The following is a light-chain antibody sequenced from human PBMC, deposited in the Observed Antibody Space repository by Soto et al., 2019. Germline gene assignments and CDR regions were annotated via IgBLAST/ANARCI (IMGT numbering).Light chain of an antibody. J-gene: IGKJ4*01. V-gene: IGKV3-20*01. CDR3: QQYGSSVLT. Sequence: ENVLTQSPATLSLSPGERATLSCRASQSVSSNYLAWYQQKPGQAPRLLIYGASSRATGIPDRFSGSGSGTDFTLTISRLEPEDFAVYYCQQYGSSVLTFGGGTKVDI. CDR1: QSVSSNY. CDR2: GAS.